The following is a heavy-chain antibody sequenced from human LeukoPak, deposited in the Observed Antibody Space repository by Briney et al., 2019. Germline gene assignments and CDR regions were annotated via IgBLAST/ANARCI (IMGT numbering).Heavy chain of an antibody. CDR2: INHSGST. J-gene: IGHJ4*02. CDR3: ARQGVKAGPHLTSFGY. V-gene: IGHV4-34*01. Sequence: SETLSLTCAVYGGSFSGYYWSWIRQPPGKGLEWIGEINHSGSTNYNPSLKSRVTISVDTSKNQFSLKLSSVTAADTAVYYCARQGVKAGPHLTSFGYWGQGTLVTVSS. CDR1: GGSFSGYY. D-gene: IGHD6-13*01.